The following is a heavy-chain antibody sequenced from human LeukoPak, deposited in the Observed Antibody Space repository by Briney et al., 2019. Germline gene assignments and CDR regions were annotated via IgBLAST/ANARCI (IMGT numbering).Heavy chain of an antibody. CDR3: ARESYCSSTSCYNSFDY. D-gene: IGHD2-2*02. CDR1: GFTVSNYG. V-gene: IGHV3-33*01. CDR2: IWYDGSNK. J-gene: IGHJ4*02. Sequence: GGSLRLSCAASGFTVSNYGMHWVRQAPGKGLEWVAVIWYDGSNKYYADSVKGRFTISRDNSKNTLYLQMNSLRAEDTAVYYCARESYCSSTSCYNSFDYWGQGTLVTVSS.